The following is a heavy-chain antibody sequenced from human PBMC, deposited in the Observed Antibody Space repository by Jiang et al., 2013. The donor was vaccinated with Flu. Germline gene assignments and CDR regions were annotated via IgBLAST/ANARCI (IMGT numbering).Heavy chain of an antibody. D-gene: IGHD3-9*01. CDR2: TYYRSKWYN. CDR1: GDSVSSYSAA. J-gene: IGHJ2*01. Sequence: PGLVKPSQTLSLTCAISGDSVSSYSAAWNWIRQSPSRGLEWLGRTYYRSKWYNDYAGSVKSRITINADTSKNQFSLQLNSVTPEDTAVYYCARGAHILTGYYNYYYFDLWGRGTLVTVSS. V-gene: IGHV6-1*01. CDR3: ARGAHILTGYYNYYYFDL.